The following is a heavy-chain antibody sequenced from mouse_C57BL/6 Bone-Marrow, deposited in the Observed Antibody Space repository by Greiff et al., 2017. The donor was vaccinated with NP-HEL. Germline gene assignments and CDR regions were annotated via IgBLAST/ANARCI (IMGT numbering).Heavy chain of an antibody. V-gene: IGHV1-19*01. CDR3: ARNGWLLRFAY. D-gene: IGHD2-3*01. Sequence: VQLQQSGPVLVKPGASVKMSCKASGYTFTDYYMNWVKQSHGKSLEWIGVINPYNGGTSYNQKFKGKATLTVDKSSSTVYMELNSLTSEDSAVYYCARNGWLLRFAYWGQGTLVTVSA. J-gene: IGHJ3*01. CDR2: INPYNGGT. CDR1: GYTFTDYY.